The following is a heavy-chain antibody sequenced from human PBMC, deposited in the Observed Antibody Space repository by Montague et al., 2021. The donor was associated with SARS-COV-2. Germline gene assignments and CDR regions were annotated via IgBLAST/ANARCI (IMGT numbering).Heavy chain of an antibody. D-gene: IGHD3-16*01. CDR2: IYSGLST. Sequence: SLRLSCAASGITVSSNYVSWVRQAPGKGLEWVSVIYSGLSTYYADSVKGRFTISRDDSKNTLYLQMNRPRAEDTAVYYCARDLGLGGGYGMDVWGQGTTVTVSS. J-gene: IGHJ6*02. CDR1: GITVSSNY. V-gene: IGHV3-66*02. CDR3: ARDLGLGGGYGMDV.